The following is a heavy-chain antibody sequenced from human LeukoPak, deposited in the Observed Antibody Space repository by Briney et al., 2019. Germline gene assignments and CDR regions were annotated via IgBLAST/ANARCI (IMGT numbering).Heavy chain of an antibody. D-gene: IGHD3-10*01. Sequence: ASVKVSCKASGYTFTGYYMHWVRQAPGQGLEWMGWINPNSGGTNYAQKFQGRVTMTRDTSISTAYMELSRLRSDGTAVYYCARGLLWFGESPDYWGQGTLVTVSS. V-gene: IGHV1-2*02. CDR3: ARGLLWFGESPDY. CDR2: INPNSGGT. J-gene: IGHJ4*02. CDR1: GYTFTGYY.